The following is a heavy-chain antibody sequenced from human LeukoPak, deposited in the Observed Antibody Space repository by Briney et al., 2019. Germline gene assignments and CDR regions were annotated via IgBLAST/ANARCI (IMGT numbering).Heavy chain of an antibody. CDR2: IWYDGSNK. CDR1: GFTFSSYG. J-gene: IGHJ6*02. V-gene: IGHV3-33*01. Sequence: GGSLRLSCAASGFTFSSYGMHWVRQAPGKGLEWVAVIWYDGSNKYYADSVKGRFTISRDNSKNTLYLQMNSPRAEDTAVYYCARVVVVVAALPLYYYYYGMDVWGQGTTVTVSS. CDR3: ARVVVVVAALPLYYYYYGMDV. D-gene: IGHD2-15*01.